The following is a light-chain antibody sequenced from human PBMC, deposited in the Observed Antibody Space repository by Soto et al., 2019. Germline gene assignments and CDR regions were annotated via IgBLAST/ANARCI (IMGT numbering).Light chain of an antibody. J-gene: IGKJ2*01. CDR2: AAS. Sequence: AIQMTQSPSSLSASLGDRVTITCRASQGIRNDLSWYQQKPGKAPKLLIYAASSLQIGVPSRFSGSGAGTDFTLTISRLEPEDFAVYYCQQYGSSPPYTFGQGTKLEIK. CDR3: QQYGSSPPYT. CDR1: QGIRND. V-gene: IGKV1-6*01.